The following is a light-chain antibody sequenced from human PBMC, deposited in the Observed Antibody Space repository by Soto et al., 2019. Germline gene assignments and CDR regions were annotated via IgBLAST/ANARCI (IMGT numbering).Light chain of an antibody. CDR3: SSAASSNTLVV. V-gene: IGLV2-14*01. J-gene: IGLJ2*01. CDR2: DVS. CDR1: SSDVGGYNY. Sequence: QSALTQPASVSGSPGQSITISCTGTSSDVGGYNYVSWYQQHTGKAPKLMIYDVSNRPSWVSNRFSGSKSGNTSSLTSSGLQAADAADYYCSSAASSNTLVVFGGGTKLTVL.